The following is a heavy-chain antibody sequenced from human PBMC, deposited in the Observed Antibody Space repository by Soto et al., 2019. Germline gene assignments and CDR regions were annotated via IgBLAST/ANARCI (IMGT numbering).Heavy chain of an antibody. D-gene: IGHD5-18*01. Sequence: PSETLSLTCTVSGGSISSGGYYWSWIRQHPGKGLEWIGYIYYSGSTYYNPSLKSRVTISVDTSKNQFSLKLSSVTAADTAVYYCARADTFPRWYRGYSYGPSYFDYWGQGTLVTVSS. V-gene: IGHV4-31*03. CDR3: ARADTFPRWYRGYSYGPSYFDY. CDR1: GGSISSGGYY. CDR2: IYYSGST. J-gene: IGHJ4*02.